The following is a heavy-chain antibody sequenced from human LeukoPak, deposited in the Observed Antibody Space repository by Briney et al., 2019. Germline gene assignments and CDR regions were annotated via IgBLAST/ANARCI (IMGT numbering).Heavy chain of an antibody. V-gene: IGHV4-4*07. D-gene: IGHD3-3*01. CDR2: IYTSGSA. CDR1: GGSISSYY. CDR3: AREVTIFGVVTYYYYYYMDV. J-gene: IGHJ6*03. Sequence: SETLSLTCTVSGGSISSYYWSWIRQPAGEGLEWIGRIYTSGSANYNPSLKSRVTMSVDTSKNQFSLKLSSVTAADTAVYYCAREVTIFGVVTYYYYYYMDVWGKGTTVTVSS.